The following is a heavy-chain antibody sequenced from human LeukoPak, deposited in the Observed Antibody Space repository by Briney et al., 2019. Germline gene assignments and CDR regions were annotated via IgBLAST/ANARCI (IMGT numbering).Heavy chain of an antibody. J-gene: IGHJ4*02. Sequence: PSQTLSLTCTVSGGSISSGDYYWSWIRQPPGKGLEWIGYIYYSGSTYYNPSLKSRVTISVDTSKNQFSLKLSSVTAADTAVYYCARDLSGYSYGFFDYWGQGTLVTVSS. V-gene: IGHV4-30-4*01. CDR2: IYYSGST. D-gene: IGHD5-18*01. CDR1: GGSISSGDYY. CDR3: ARDLSGYSYGFFDY.